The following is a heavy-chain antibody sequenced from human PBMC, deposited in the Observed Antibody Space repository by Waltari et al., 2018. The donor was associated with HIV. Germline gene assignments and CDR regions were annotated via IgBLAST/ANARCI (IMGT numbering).Heavy chain of an antibody. D-gene: IGHD2-21*01. CDR2: NKSKSEGGAT. J-gene: IGHJ4*02. V-gene: IGHV3-15*02. CDR3: ITDEKVNCGSECFDH. Sequence: EVQLVESGGALVKPGGSLRLSCVGSGFIFSNTWMSWVRQAPGKGREWVGRNKSKSEGGATDYTATVKGRFTISRDDSKSSLFLQMNSLKSEDTGLYYCITDEKVNCGSECFDHWGQGTLVTVSS. CDR1: GFIFSNTW.